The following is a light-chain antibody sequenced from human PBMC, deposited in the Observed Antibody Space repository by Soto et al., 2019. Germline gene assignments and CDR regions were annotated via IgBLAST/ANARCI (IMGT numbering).Light chain of an antibody. CDR2: DNA. Sequence: QSALTQPPSVSGAPGQRVTISCNGSSSNIGAGYDVHWYRQLPGTAPKLLIYDNANRPSGVPDRFSGSKSDTSASLAITGLQAEDEADYYCQSYDSSMTAVAFGGGTKVTVL. CDR3: QSYDSSMTAVA. CDR1: SSNIGAGYD. J-gene: IGLJ2*01. V-gene: IGLV1-40*01.